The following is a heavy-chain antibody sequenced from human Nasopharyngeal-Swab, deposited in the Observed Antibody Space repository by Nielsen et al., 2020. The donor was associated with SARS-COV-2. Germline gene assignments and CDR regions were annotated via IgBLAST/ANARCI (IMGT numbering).Heavy chain of an antibody. CDR3: ARGRGHYYYGMDV. V-gene: IGHV4-34*01. Sequence: SETLSPTCAVSGGSFSGYYWSWIRQPPGKGLEWIGEINHSGSTNYNPSLKSRVTISVDTSKNQFSLKLSSVTAADTAVYYCARGRGHYYYGMDVWGQGTTVTVSS. D-gene: IGHD3-10*01. J-gene: IGHJ6*02. CDR1: GGSFSGYY. CDR2: INHSGST.